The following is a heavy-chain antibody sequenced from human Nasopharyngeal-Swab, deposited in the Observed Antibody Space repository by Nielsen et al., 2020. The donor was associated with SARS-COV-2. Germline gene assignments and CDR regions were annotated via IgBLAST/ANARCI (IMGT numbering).Heavy chain of an antibody. CDR2: THHTGGT. J-gene: IGHJ3*01. CDR1: GVPMSSNTW. V-gene: IGHV4-4*02. CDR3: ACRMGIPPV. Sequence: SETLSLTCAVSGVPMSSNTWWTCVRQAPGKGLQWIGDTHHTGGTNYNPSLKSRVSISVDNSKNKLSLTLSSVTAADTAVYYCACRMGIPPVWGLGTMGTVSS. D-gene: IGHD2-8*01.